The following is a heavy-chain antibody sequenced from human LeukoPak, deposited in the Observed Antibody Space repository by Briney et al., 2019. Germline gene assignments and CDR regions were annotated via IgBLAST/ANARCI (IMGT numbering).Heavy chain of an antibody. V-gene: IGHV3-23*01. D-gene: IGHD3-3*01. CDR1: GFTFSSYA. Sequence: PGGSLRLSCAASGFTFSSYAMSWVRQAPGKGLEWVSAISGSGGSTYYADSVKGRFTISRDNSKNTLYLQMNSLRAEDTAVYYCAKPYDFWSGRGRYYFDYWGQGTLVTVSS. CDR3: AKPYDFWSGRGRYYFDY. J-gene: IGHJ4*02. CDR2: ISGSGGST.